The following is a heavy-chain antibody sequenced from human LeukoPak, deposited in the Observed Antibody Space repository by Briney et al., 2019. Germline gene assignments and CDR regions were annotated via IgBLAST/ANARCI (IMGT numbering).Heavy chain of an antibody. CDR3: ARRDHGDYGEEY. CDR1: GSTFSSYW. D-gene: IGHD4-17*01. J-gene: IGHJ4*02. V-gene: IGHV3-7*01. CDR2: MKQDGSEK. Sequence: GGSLRLSCAASGSTFSSYWMTWVRQAPGKGLEWVANMKQDGSEKYYVDSVKGRFTISRDNAKNSLSLQMDSLRAEDTAVYYCARRDHGDYGEEYWGQGTLVTVSS.